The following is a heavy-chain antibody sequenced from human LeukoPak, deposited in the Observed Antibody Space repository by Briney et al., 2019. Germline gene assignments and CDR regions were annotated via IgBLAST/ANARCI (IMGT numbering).Heavy chain of an antibody. CDR1: GFTFSSYA. V-gene: IGHV3-23*01. Sequence: QPGGSLRLSCAASGFTFSSYAMSWVRPAPGKGLEWVSTISGSGISTYYADSVKGRFTISRDNSKNTLYLQMNSLRAEDTAEYYCAKNGVWSLRHFDYWGQGTLVTVSS. CDR2: ISGSGIST. J-gene: IGHJ4*02. D-gene: IGHD3-10*01. CDR3: AKNGVWSLRHFDY.